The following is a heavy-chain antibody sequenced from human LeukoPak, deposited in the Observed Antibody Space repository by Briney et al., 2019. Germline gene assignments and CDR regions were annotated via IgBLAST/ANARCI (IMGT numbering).Heavy chain of an antibody. J-gene: IGHJ4*02. Sequence: GGSLRLSCAASGFTFSSYAMSWVRQAPGKGLEWVSAISGSSGSTYYADSVKGRFTISRDNSKNTLYLQMNSLGAEDTAGYYCAKVSRIAATGPPYYFDFWGQGTLVTVSS. D-gene: IGHD6-6*01. CDR3: AKVSRIAATGPPYYFDF. CDR1: GFTFSSYA. V-gene: IGHV3-23*01. CDR2: ISGSSGST.